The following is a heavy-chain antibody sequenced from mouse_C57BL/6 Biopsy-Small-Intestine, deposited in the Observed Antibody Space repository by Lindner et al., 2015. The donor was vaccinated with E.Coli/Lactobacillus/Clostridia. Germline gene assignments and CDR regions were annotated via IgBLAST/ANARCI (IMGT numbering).Heavy chain of an antibody. J-gene: IGHJ2*01. V-gene: IGHV14-2*01. D-gene: IGHD3-2*02. Sequence: VQLQESGAELVRPGASVKLSCTASGFNIKDFYVLWVKQRTEQGLEWIGRIDPEDGETKYDPKFQGKATITTDTSSVATFLHLSSLTSEDTAVYYCARRGISGYVYFDYWGQGTTLTVSS. CDR3: ARRGISGYVYFDY. CDR2: IDPEDGET. CDR1: GFNIKDFY.